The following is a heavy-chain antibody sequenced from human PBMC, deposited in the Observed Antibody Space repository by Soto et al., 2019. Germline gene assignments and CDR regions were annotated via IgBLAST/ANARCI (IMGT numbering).Heavy chain of an antibody. CDR2: IYYSGST. CDR3: AGDISGYDQLDY. V-gene: IGHV4-31*03. D-gene: IGHD5-12*01. Sequence: SETLSLTCTVSGGSISSGGYYWSWIRQNPGKGLEWIGYIYYSGSTYYNPSLKSRVTISVDTSKNQFSLKLSSVTAADTAVYYCAGDISGYDQLDYWGQGTLVTVSS. J-gene: IGHJ4*02. CDR1: GGSISSGGYY.